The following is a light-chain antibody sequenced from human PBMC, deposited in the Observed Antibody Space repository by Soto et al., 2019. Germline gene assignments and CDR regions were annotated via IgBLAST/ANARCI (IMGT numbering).Light chain of an antibody. J-gene: IGKJ4*01. CDR1: QSVSSSY. CDR2: GAS. V-gene: IGKV3-20*01. CDR3: QQYGSSPRLT. Sequence: EIVLTQSPGTLSLSPGERATLSCRARQSVSSSYLAWYQQKPGQAPRLLIYGASSRATGIPDRVSGSGSGTDFTLTISRLEPEDFAVYYCQQYGSSPRLTLGGGTKVDIK.